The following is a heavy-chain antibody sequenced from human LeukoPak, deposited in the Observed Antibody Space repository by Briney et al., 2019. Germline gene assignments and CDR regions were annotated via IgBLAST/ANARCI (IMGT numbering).Heavy chain of an antibody. J-gene: IGHJ4*02. CDR3: AKDQTRGWPGTCDS. V-gene: IGHV3-30*18. Sequence: GGSLRLSCAASGFSFSNYAMHWVRQAPGQGLEWVALISYDGSNRFYADSVKGRFTISRDNSNSTLYLEMNSLRAEDTSVYFCAKDQTRGWPGTCDSWGQGTLVTVSS. CDR2: ISYDGSNR. CDR1: GFSFSNYA. D-gene: IGHD6-19*01.